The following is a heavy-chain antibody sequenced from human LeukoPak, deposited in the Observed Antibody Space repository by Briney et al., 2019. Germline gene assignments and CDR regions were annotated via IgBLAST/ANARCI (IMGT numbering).Heavy chain of an antibody. Sequence: SETLSLTCIVSGASISSRGYYWGWIRQPPGKGLEWIGNVYYSGSTYYNPSLKSRVTISVDTSKNQFSLKLSSVTAADTAVYYCARDLGYYDFWSGYYTGKYYFDYWGQGTLVTVSS. J-gene: IGHJ4*02. CDR3: ARDLGYYDFWSGYYTGKYYFDY. CDR1: GASISSRGYY. CDR2: VYYSGST. D-gene: IGHD3-3*01. V-gene: IGHV4-39*07.